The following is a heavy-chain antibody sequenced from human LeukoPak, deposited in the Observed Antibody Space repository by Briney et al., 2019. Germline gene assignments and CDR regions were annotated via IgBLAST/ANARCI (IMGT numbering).Heavy chain of an antibody. Sequence: GGSLRLSCAVSGFAFGSEAMSWVRQSPTRGLEWVASISPGGGTTYYADYVKGRFTISRDNSNNTLYVQMNRLRAEDTAVYYCARDERVLGSWGQGTLVTVSS. J-gene: IGHJ4*02. CDR2: ISPGGGTT. CDR1: GFAFGSEA. V-gene: IGHV3-23*01. CDR3: ARDERVLGS. D-gene: IGHD2-15*01.